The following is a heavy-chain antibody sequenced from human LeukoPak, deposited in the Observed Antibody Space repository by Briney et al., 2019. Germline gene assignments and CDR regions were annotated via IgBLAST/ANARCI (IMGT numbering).Heavy chain of an antibody. V-gene: IGHV4-30-2*01. Sequence: SETLSLTCAVSGGSISSGGYSWSWIRQPPGKGLEWIGYIYHSGSTYYNPSLKSRVTISVDRSKNQFSLKLSSVTAADTAVYYCATLGEYYDSSGYYYNWGQGTLVTVSS. CDR1: GGSISSGGYS. J-gene: IGHJ4*02. CDR2: IYHSGST. D-gene: IGHD3-22*01. CDR3: ATLGEYYDSSGYYYN.